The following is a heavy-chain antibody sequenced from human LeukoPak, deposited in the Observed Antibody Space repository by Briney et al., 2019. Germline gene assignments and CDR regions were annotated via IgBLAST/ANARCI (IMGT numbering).Heavy chain of an antibody. CDR2: ISGSGDNT. CDR3: AKDLSPGHY. Sequence: GGSLRLPCAVSGFTFSNYGMNWVRQAPGRGLEWVSAISGSGDNTYYADSVKGRFTISRDNSKNTLYLQMNSLRAGDTAVYFCAKDLSPGHYWGQGILVTVSS. D-gene: IGHD2/OR15-2a*01. V-gene: IGHV3-23*01. CDR1: GFTFSNYG. J-gene: IGHJ4*02.